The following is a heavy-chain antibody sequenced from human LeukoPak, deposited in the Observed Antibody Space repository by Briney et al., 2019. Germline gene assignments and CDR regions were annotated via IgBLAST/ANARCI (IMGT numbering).Heavy chain of an antibody. CDR1: GFTFSDYY. J-gene: IGHJ4*02. CDR3: ARGRTAMATSPCDY. D-gene: IGHD5-18*01. V-gene: IGHV3-11*06. Sequence: GGSLRLSFAASGFTFSDYYWSWIRQAPGKGLEWVSYISSSSSYTNYADSVKGRFTISRDNAKNSLYLQMNSLRAEDTAVYYCARGRTAMATSPCDYWGQGALVTVSS. CDR2: ISSSSSYT.